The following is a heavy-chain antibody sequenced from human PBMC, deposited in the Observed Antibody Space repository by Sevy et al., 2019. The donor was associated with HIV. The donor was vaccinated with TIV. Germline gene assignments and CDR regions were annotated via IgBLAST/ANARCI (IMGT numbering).Heavy chain of an antibody. D-gene: IGHD6-19*01. V-gene: IGHV3-33*01. CDR3: ARESIAVAGIGYYFHY. CDR2: IWYDGTNK. Sequence: GGSLRLSCAASGFTFSGYGMHWVRQAPGKGLEWVAVIWYDGTNKEYADSVKGRFTISRDNSKNTLYLQMNSLRAEDTAVYFSARESIAVAGIGYYFHYWGQGTLVTVSS. J-gene: IGHJ4*02. CDR1: GFTFSGYG.